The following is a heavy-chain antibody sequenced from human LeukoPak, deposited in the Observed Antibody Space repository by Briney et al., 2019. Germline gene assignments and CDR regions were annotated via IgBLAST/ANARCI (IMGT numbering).Heavy chain of an antibody. CDR1: GGSISSYY. Sequence: NPSETLSFTCTVSGGSISSYYWSWIRQPPGKGLEWIGYIYYSGSTYYNPSLKSRVTISVDTSKNQFSLKLSSVTAADTAVYYCAREDRRGYSYGSFDYWGQGTLVTVSS. J-gene: IGHJ4*02. D-gene: IGHD5-18*01. V-gene: IGHV4-59*12. CDR2: IYYSGST. CDR3: AREDRRGYSYGSFDY.